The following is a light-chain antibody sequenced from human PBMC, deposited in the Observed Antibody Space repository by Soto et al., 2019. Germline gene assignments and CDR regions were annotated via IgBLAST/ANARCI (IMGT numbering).Light chain of an antibody. CDR1: QSINSW. Sequence: DIQMTQSPSTLSASVGDRVTITCRASQSINSWLAWYQQKPGKAPKLLIYRASSLESGVPSRFSGSESGTEFTLTISSLQPDDFATYYCQQYYNHSGSFGQGTKVEIK. CDR3: QQYYNHSGS. CDR2: RAS. J-gene: IGKJ1*01. V-gene: IGKV1-5*03.